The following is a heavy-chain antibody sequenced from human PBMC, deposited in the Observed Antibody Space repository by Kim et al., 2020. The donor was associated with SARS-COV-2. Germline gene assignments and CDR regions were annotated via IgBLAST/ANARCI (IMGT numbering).Heavy chain of an antibody. D-gene: IGHD5-12*01. CDR1: AYTFNTYY. J-gene: IGHJ6*02. V-gene: IGHV1-46*02. CDR2: IKPSGGGA. CDR3: ARDKEGVDSGYDHYYYYGMDV. Sequence: ASVKVSCKASAYTFNTYYMHWVRQAPGQGLEWMGMIKPSGGGAAYAEKFQGRVAMTRDTSTSTVNMELSSLRSEDTAVYYCARDKEGVDSGYDHYYYYGMDVWGQGTTVTVSS.